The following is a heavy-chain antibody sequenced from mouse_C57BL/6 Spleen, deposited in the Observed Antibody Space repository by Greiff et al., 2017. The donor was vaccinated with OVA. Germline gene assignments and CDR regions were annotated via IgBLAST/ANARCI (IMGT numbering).Heavy chain of an antibody. CDR3: ARGGIDGYSYWYFDV. CDR1: GYAFSSYW. D-gene: IGHD2-3*01. J-gene: IGHJ1*03. Sequence: VQLVESGAELVKPGASVKISCKASGYAFSSYWMNWVKQRPGKGLEWIGQIYPGDGDTNYNGKFKGKATLTADKSSSTAYMQLSSLTSEDSAVYFCARGGIDGYSYWYFDVWGTGTTVTVSS. V-gene: IGHV1-80*01. CDR2: IYPGDGDT.